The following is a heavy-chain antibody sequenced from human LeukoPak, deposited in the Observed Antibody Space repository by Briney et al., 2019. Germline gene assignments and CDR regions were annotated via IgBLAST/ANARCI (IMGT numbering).Heavy chain of an antibody. CDR3: ARSITMVRGWWFDP. J-gene: IGHJ5*02. CDR1: GYTFTGYY. D-gene: IGHD3-10*01. CDR2: INPNSGGT. V-gene: IGHV1-2*02. Sequence: AASVKVSCKASGYTFTGYYMHWVRQAPGQGLEWMGWINPNSGGTNYAQKFQGRVTMTRDTSISTAYMEQSRLRSDDTAVYYCARSITMVRGWWFDPWGQGTLVTVSS.